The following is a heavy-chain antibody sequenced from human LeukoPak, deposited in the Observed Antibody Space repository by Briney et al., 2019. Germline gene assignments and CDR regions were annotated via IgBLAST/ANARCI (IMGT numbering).Heavy chain of an antibody. CDR3: VHRLTMTGPFDY. Sequence: SGPTLVKPTQTLTLTCTFSGFSLSTSGMVVGWIRQPPGKALEWLALTYWNEDKFYSPSLKSRLTISKDTSKNQVVLTMTNMDPVDTATYFCVHRLTMTGPFDYWGQGTLVTVSS. CDR1: GFSLSTSGMV. D-gene: IGHD1-14*01. V-gene: IGHV2-5*01. CDR2: TYWNEDK. J-gene: IGHJ4*02.